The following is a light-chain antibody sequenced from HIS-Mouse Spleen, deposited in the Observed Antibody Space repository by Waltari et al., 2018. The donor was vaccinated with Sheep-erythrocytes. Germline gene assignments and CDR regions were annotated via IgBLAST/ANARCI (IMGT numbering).Light chain of an antibody. CDR3: CSYAGSYNHV. V-gene: IGLV2-11*01. CDR1: RSDVGGCNY. Sequence: QPALPQPRSVSGSPGHSVPISCTGTRSDVGGCNYVSWYQQHPGKAPNLMIYDVSKPPSVVPHRFSGSKSGNTASLTISGLQAEDEADYYCCSYAGSYNHVFATGTKVTVL. CDR2: DVS. J-gene: IGLJ1*01.